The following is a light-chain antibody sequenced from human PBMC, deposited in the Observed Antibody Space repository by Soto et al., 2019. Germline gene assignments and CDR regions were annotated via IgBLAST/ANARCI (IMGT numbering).Light chain of an antibody. CDR2: GAS. Sequence: DLQMTQSPYSVSASVGDRVTITCRASKGISSWLAWYQQKPGKAPKLLIYGASSLQSGVPSRFRGSGSGTGFSRSISSLQPADFATYYCQVANSFPYTFGQGTKLEIK. V-gene: IGKV1-12*01. CDR3: QVANSFPYT. J-gene: IGKJ2*01. CDR1: KGISSW.